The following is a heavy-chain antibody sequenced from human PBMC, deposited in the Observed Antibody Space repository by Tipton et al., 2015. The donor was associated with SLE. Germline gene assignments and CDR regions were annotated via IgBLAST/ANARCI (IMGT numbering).Heavy chain of an antibody. J-gene: IGHJ5*02. CDR1: GGSISSYY. CDR3: ARLHGYSYGLNWFDP. V-gene: IGHV4-4*07. Sequence: TLSLTCTVSGGSISSYYWSWIRQPAGGGLEWIGRIYTNENTNSNPSLKSRVTMSVDTSKNQFSLRLTSVIAADTAVYYCARLHGYSYGLNWFDPGGQGTLISVSS. D-gene: IGHD5-18*01. CDR2: IYTNENT.